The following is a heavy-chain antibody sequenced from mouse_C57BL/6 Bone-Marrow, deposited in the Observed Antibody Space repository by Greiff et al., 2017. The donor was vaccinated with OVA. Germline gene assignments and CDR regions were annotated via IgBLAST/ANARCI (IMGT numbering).Heavy chain of an antibody. J-gene: IGHJ1*03. CDR1: GYTFTSYW. V-gene: IGHV1-69*01. D-gene: IGHD1-1*01. Sequence: QVQLQQPGAELVMPGASVKLSCKASGYTFTSYWMHWVKQRPGQGLEWIGEIDPSDSYTNYNQKFKGKSTLTVDKSSSTAYMQLSSLTSEDSAVYYCARSGDYYGSSFDVWGTGTTVTVSS. CDR2: IDPSDSYT. CDR3: ARSGDYYGSSFDV.